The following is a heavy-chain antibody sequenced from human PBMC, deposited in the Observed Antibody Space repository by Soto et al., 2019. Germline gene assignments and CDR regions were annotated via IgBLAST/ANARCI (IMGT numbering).Heavy chain of an antibody. Sequence: QVQLVQSGAEVRKPGSSVRVSCKASGGSFNRHTISWVRQAPGQGLEWMGGVIPIFGTANHAQKFQGRVTIIAAESTNTVYMVLSSLRSDDTAIYYCARGWGYDSTDYYYAYWGQGTLVIVSS. CDR3: ARGWGYDSTDYYYAY. CDR1: GGSFNRHT. J-gene: IGHJ4*02. CDR2: VIPIFGTA. D-gene: IGHD3-22*01. V-gene: IGHV1-69*01.